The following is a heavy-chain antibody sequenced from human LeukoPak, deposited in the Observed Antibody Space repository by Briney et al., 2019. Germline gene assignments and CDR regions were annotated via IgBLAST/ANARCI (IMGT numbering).Heavy chain of an antibody. D-gene: IGHD2-15*01. CDR2: IIPIFGTA. CDR3: ARDDCSGGSCYFDY. CDR1: GGTFSSYA. V-gene: IGHV1-69*13. Sequence: SVKFSCKASGGTFSSYAISWVRQAPGQGLEWMGGIIPIFGTANYAQKFQGRVTITADESTSTAYMELSSLRSEDTAVYYCARDDCSGGSCYFDYWGQGTLVTVSS. J-gene: IGHJ4*02.